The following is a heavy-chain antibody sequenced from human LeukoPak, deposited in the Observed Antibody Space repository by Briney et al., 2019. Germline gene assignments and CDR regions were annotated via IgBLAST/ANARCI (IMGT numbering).Heavy chain of an antibody. J-gene: IGHJ4*02. CDR3: ARAYSSSWYSIDY. CDR2: IYYSGST. D-gene: IGHD6-13*01. CDR1: GGSISSGGYY. V-gene: IGHV4-31*03. Sequence: SETLSLTCTVSGGSISSGGYYWSWIRQHPGKGLEWIGYIYYSGSTYYNPSLKSRVTISVDTSKNQFSLKLSSVTAADTAVYYCARAYSSSWYSIDYWGQGTLVTVSS.